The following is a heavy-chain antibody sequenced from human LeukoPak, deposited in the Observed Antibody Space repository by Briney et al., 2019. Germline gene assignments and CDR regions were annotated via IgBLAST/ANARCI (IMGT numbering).Heavy chain of an antibody. V-gene: IGHV3-21*01. Sequence: PGGSLRLSCEASGFTFSSYSMNWVRQAPGKGLEWVSSISSSSSYIYYADSVKGRFTISRDNAKNSLYLQMNSQRAEDTAVYYCARDMKLARAFDIWGQGTMVTVSS. CDR2: ISSSSSYI. CDR3: ARDMKLARAFDI. CDR1: GFTFSSYS. J-gene: IGHJ3*02. D-gene: IGHD1-1*01.